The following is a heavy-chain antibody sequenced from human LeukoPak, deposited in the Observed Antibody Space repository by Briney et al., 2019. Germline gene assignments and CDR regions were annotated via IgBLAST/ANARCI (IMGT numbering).Heavy chain of an antibody. D-gene: IGHD3-3*01. V-gene: IGHV1-8*03. J-gene: IGHJ6*03. Sequence: GASVKVSCKASGYTFTSYDINWVRQAIGQGLEWMGWMNPNSGNTGYAQKFQGRVTITRNTSISTAYMELSSLRSEDTAVYYCARERKYYDFWSGYYMDVWGKGTTVTVSS. CDR3: ARERKYYDFWSGYYMDV. CDR2: MNPNSGNT. CDR1: GYTFTSYD.